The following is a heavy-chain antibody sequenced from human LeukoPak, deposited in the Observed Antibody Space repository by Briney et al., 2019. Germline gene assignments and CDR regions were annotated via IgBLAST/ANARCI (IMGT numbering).Heavy chain of an antibody. J-gene: IGHJ5*02. CDR2: INAGNGNT. Sequence: ASVKVSCKASGYTFTSYYVHWVRQAPGQRLEWMGWINAGNGNTKYSQKFQGRVTITRDTSASTAYMELSSLRSEDTAVYYCARDSLYCGGDCYGFGWFDPWGQGTLVTVSS. V-gene: IGHV1-3*01. D-gene: IGHD2-21*02. CDR3: ARDSLYCGGDCYGFGWFDP. CDR1: GYTFTSYY.